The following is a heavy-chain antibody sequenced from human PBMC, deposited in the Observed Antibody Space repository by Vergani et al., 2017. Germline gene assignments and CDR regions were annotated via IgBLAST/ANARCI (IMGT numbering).Heavy chain of an antibody. CDR1: GGTFSSYA. CDR3: ASGKYSGPFYYYYMDV. J-gene: IGHJ6*03. Sequence: QVQLVQSGAEVKKPGSSVKVSCKASGGTFSSYAISWVRQAPGPGLEWMGGIIAIFGTANYAQKFQGRVTITADESRSTAYMELNSLRSEDTAVYYCASGKYSGPFYYYYMDVWDKGTTVTVSS. D-gene: IGHD6-6*01. V-gene: IGHV1-69*01. CDR2: IIAIFGTA.